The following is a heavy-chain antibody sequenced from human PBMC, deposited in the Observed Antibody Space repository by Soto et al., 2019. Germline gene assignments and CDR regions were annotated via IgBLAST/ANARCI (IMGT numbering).Heavy chain of an antibody. CDR2: ISPYNGRT. CDR1: GYKFTSYG. CDR3: ARDRHGGNCCDAFDI. Sequence: QAQLVQSGPEVKKPGASVSISCKASGYKFTSYGFIWVRQAPGHGLEWVGWISPYNGRTEYAQKFRGRVTLTRDTSTSTAYMDLSSLRSDDTAVYYCARDRHGGNCCDAFDIWGQGTMVTVSS. J-gene: IGHJ3*02. V-gene: IGHV1-18*01. D-gene: IGHD2-15*01.